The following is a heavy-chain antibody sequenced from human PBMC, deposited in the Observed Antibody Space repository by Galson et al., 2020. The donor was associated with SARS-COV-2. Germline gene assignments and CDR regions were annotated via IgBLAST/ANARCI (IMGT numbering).Heavy chain of an antibody. Sequence: GGSLRLSCAASGFTFDDYAMHWVRQAPGKGLEWVSGISWNSGSIGYADSVKGRFTISRDNAKNSLYLQMNSLRAEDTALYYCAKIAVAGTVDYWGQGTLVTVSS. V-gene: IGHV3-9*01. CDR2: ISWNSGSI. J-gene: IGHJ4*02. D-gene: IGHD6-19*01. CDR1: GFTFDDYA. CDR3: AKIAVAGTVDY.